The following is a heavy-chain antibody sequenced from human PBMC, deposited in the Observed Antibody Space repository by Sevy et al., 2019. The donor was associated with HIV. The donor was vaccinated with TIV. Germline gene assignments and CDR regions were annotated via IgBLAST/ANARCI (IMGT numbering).Heavy chain of an antibody. Sequence: GGSLRLSCEASGFNVSSTYMSWVRQAPGKGLEWVSVFYISDNTYYADSVKGRFTISRDNFKNTVQLQMDSLRADNTALYYCATTTFRFFDNWGQGTLVTVSS. V-gene: IGHV3-53*01. CDR1: GFNVSSTY. D-gene: IGHD3-3*01. CDR2: FYISDNT. CDR3: ATTTFRFFDN. J-gene: IGHJ4*02.